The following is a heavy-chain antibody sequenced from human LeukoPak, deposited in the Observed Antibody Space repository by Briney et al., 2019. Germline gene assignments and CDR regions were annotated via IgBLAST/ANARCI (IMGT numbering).Heavy chain of an antibody. Sequence: PGGSLRLSCAASGFTFSNHGMHWVRQAPGKGPEWVALIWYDGSNKYYEDSVKGRFTISRDNSKNTVYLQMNSLRAEDTGVYYCARDRLEAVTDDDYFDYWGQGTLVTVSS. J-gene: IGHJ4*02. V-gene: IGHV3-33*01. CDR3: ARDRLEAVTDDDYFDY. CDR2: IWYDGSNK. D-gene: IGHD2-21*02. CDR1: GFTFSNHG.